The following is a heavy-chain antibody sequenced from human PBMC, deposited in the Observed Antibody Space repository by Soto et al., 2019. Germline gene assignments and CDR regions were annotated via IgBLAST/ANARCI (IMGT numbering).Heavy chain of an antibody. CDR1: GFTFGSSH. J-gene: IGHJ3*02. V-gene: IGHV3-23*01. CDR2: ISVSGDST. D-gene: IGHD3-16*01. Sequence: EVQLLESGGDLVHPGGSLRLSCAASGFTFGSSHMSWIRQAPGKGLERVSGISVSGDSTYYADCVKGRFTISRDNSRNTLYLQMNSLRAEETAIYYWARGWITNGFDIWGQGTMVTVSS. CDR3: ARGWITNGFDI.